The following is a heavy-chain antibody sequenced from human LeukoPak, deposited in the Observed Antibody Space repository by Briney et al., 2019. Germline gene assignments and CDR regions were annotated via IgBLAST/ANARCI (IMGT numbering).Heavy chain of an antibody. CDR2: IYYSGST. CDR1: GGSISSGGYY. J-gene: IGHJ3*02. CDR3: ARSIIVVVAAGALDI. Sequence: KSSQTLSLTCTVSGGSISSGGYYWSWIRQHPGKGLEWIGYIYYSGSTYYNPSLKSRVTISVDTSKNQFSLKLSSVTAADTAVYYCARSIIVVVAAGALDIWGQGTMVAVSS. D-gene: IGHD2-21*02. V-gene: IGHV4-31*03.